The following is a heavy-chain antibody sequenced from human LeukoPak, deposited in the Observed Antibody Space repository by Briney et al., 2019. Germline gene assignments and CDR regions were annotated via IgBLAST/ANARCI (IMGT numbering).Heavy chain of an antibody. CDR2: IYHSGST. D-gene: IGHD1-26*01. J-gene: IGHJ6*04. CDR1: GGSISSGGYY. V-gene: IGHV4-30-2*01. Sequence: ASQTLSLTCTVSGGSISSGGYYWSWIRQPPGKGLEWIGYIYHSGSTYYNPSLKSRVTISVDRSKNQFSLKLSSVTAADTAVYYCARVLIVGAPAGDVWGKGTTVTVSS. CDR3: ARVLIVGAPAGDV.